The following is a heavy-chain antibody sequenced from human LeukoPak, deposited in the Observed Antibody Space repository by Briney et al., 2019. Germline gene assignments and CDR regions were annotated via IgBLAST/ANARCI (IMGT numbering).Heavy chain of an antibody. Sequence: PSETLSLTCTVSGGSISSYYWSWIRQPAGKRLEWIGRIYTSGSTNYNPSLKILFTMSVDTSKNQFSLKLSSVTAADTAVYYCARVADYGEVPWGQGTLVTVSS. J-gene: IGHJ5*02. CDR3: ARVADYGEVP. CDR2: IYTSGST. D-gene: IGHD4/OR15-4a*01. CDR1: GGSISSYY. V-gene: IGHV4-4*07.